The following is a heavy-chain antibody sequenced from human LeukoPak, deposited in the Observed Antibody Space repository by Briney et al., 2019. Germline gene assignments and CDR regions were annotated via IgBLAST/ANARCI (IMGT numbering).Heavy chain of an antibody. D-gene: IGHD2-21*02. CDR2: IKQDGSEK. CDR3: AREMYCGGDCYSESFDY. CDR1: GFTFSSYW. V-gene: IGHV3-7*01. J-gene: IGHJ4*02. Sequence: GSLRLSCVASGFTFSSYWMSWVRQAPGKGLEWVANIKQDGSEKYHVDSVKGRFTISRDNAKNSLYLQMNSLRAEDTAVYYCAREMYCGGDCYSESFDYWGQGTLVTVSS.